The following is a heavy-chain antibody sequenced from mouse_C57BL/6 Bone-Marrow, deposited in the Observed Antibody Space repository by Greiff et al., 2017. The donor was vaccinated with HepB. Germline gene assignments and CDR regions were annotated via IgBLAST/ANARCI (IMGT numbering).Heavy chain of an antibody. J-gene: IGHJ2*01. CDR3: ARHSMTTVVVCDY. D-gene: IGHD1-1*01. CDR1: GFTFSSYG. V-gene: IGHV5-6*01. Sequence: EVQLVESGGDLVKPGGSLKLSCAASGFTFSSYGMSWVRQTPDKRLEWVATISSGGSYTYYPDSVKGRFTISRDNAKNTLYLQMSSLKSEDTAMYDWARHSMTTVVVCDYWGQGTTITVSS. CDR2: ISSGGSYT.